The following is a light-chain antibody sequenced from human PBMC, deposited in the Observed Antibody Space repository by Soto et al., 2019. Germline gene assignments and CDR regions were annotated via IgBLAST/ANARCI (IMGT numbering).Light chain of an antibody. CDR2: GNS. CDR3: QSYDSTLSGYV. Sequence: SVLTQPPSVSGAPGQRVTISCTGSSSHIGAGYDVHWYQPLPGTAPKLLIYGNSNRPSGVPDRFSGSKSGPSASLALTGLQAEDEADYYCQSYDSTLSGYVFGTGTKVTVL. V-gene: IGLV1-40*01. J-gene: IGLJ1*01. CDR1: SSHIGAGYD.